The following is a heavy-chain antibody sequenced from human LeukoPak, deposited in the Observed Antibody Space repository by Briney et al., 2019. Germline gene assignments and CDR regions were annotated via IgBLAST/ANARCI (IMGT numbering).Heavy chain of an antibody. V-gene: IGHV3-7*01. CDR2: IQQDGSEK. D-gene: IGHD3-22*01. Sequence: GGSLRLSCSASGFTFTNYWMSWVRQAPGKGLEWVANIQQDGSEKYYVDSVKGRFTISRDNAKNSLYLQMNSLRAEDTAVYYCARSSPDYESRGYYFDYWGQGALVTVSS. CDR3: ARSSPDYESRGYYFDY. J-gene: IGHJ4*02. CDR1: GFTFTNYW.